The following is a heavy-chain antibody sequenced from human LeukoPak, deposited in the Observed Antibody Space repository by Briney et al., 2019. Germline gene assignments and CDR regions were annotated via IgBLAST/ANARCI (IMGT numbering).Heavy chain of an antibody. CDR1: GFTFSSYW. CDR2: SNSDGSST. V-gene: IGHV3-74*01. CDR3: AREGQRGGYYLDYFDY. J-gene: IGHJ4*02. D-gene: IGHD3-22*01. Sequence: PGGSLRPSCAASGFTFSSYWMHWVRQAPGKGLVWVSRSNSDGSSTSYADSVKGRFTISRDNAKNTLYLQMNSLRAEDTAVYYCAREGQRGGYYLDYFDYWGQGSLVTVSS.